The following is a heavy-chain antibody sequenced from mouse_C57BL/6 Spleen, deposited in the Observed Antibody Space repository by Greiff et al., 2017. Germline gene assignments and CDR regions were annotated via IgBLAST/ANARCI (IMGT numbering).Heavy chain of an antibody. CDR2: IDPSDSYT. CDR3: ARGSPYFGY. V-gene: IGHV1-59*01. CDR1: GYTFTSYW. Sequence: QVQLKQPGAELVRPGTSVKLSCKASGYTFTSYWMHWVKQRPGQGLEWIGVIDPSDSYTNYNQKFKGKATLTVDTSSSTAYMQLSSLTSEDSAVYYCARGSPYFGYWGQGTTLTASS. J-gene: IGHJ2*01.